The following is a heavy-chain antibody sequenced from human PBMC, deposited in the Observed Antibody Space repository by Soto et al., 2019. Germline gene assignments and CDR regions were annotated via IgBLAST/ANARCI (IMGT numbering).Heavy chain of an antibody. CDR1: GFKFHDYA. V-gene: IGHV3-9*01. D-gene: IGHD3-9*01. CDR2: ISWKSGSM. J-gene: IGHJ3*01. CDR3: AKDIYDILTGYSRGDGLDL. Sequence: EVQLVESGGDLVQPGRSLRLACTASGFKFHDYAMHWVRQAPGKGLEWVSGISWKSGSMNYADSVKGRFTISRDNAKNSLYLQMNSLRSEDTALYYCAKDIYDILTGYSRGDGLDLWGHGTMVTVSS.